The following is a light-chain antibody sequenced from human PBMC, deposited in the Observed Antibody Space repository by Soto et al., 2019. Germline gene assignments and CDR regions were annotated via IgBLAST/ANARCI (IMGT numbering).Light chain of an antibody. CDR2: EVS. CDR1: SSDVGGYNY. CDR3: SSKKSSSTPFV. Sequence: QSVLTQPASVSGSPGQSITISCTGTSSDVGGYNYVAWYQQHPGKVPRLMIYEVSNRPSGVSNRFSGSKSGNTASLTISGLQAEDEGDYYCSSKKSSSTPFVFGTGTKVTVL. V-gene: IGLV2-14*01. J-gene: IGLJ1*01.